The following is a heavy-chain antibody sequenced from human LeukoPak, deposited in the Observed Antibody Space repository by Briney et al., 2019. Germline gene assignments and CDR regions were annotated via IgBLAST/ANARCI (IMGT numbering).Heavy chain of an antibody. CDR1: GGSFSGYY. D-gene: IGHD3-22*01. Sequence: SETLSLTCAVYGGSFSGYYWSWIRQPPGKGLEWIGYIYYSGSTNYNPSLKSRVTISVDTSKNQFSLKLSSVTAADTAVYYCARIGRLYYYDSSGYDTHFDYWGQGTLVTVSS. J-gene: IGHJ4*02. CDR3: ARIGRLYYYDSSGYDTHFDY. CDR2: IYYSGST. V-gene: IGHV4-59*01.